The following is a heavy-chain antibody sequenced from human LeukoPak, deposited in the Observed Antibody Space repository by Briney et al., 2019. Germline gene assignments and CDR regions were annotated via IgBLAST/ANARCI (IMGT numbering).Heavy chain of an antibody. J-gene: IGHJ4*02. Sequence: GGSLRLSCAASGFTFSNAWMNWVRQAPGKGLEWVAVISYDGSNKYYADSVKGRFTLSRDNSKTTLYLQMNSLRAEDTAVYYRARGSGSWYFDYWGQGTLVTVSS. CDR1: GFTFSNAW. CDR3: ARGSGSWYFDY. CDR2: ISYDGSNK. V-gene: IGHV3-30-3*01. D-gene: IGHD6-13*01.